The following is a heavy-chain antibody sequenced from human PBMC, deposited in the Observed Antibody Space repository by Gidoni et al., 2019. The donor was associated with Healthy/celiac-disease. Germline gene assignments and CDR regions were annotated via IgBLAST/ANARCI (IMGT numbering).Heavy chain of an antibody. Sequence: QVQLVESGGGVVQPGRSLRLSCAASGFTFSSYAMHWVRQAPGKGLEWVAVISYDGSNKYYADSVKGRFTISRDNSKNTLYLQMNSLRAEDTAVYYCARVDVVVPAARRYYYYGMDVWGQGTTVTVSS. CDR3: ARVDVVVPAARRYYYYGMDV. CDR1: GFTFSSYA. D-gene: IGHD2-2*01. CDR2: ISYDGSNK. J-gene: IGHJ6*02. V-gene: IGHV3-30-3*01.